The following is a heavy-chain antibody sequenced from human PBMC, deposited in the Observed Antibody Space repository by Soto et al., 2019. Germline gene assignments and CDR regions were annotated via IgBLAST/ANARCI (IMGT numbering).Heavy chain of an antibody. CDR3: VRSGDNYNLLDY. V-gene: IGHV3-11*06. CDR2: SSNSGSFT. CDR1: GFTFSDHY. Sequence: GGSLRLSCAASGFTFSDHYVSWIRQAPGKGLEWIGYSSNSGSFTRYADSVKGRFSISRDNAKNSLYLQINSLRGDDTAIYYCVRSGDNYNLLDYWGQGTPVTVSS. J-gene: IGHJ4*02. D-gene: IGHD1-1*01.